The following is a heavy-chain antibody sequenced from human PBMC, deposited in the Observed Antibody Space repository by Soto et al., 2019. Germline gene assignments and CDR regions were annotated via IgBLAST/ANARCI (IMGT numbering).Heavy chain of an antibody. CDR2: IYSGGST. J-gene: IGHJ4*02. CDR1: GFTVSSNY. CDR3: ARGLSIAARGGVDY. D-gene: IGHD6-6*01. Sequence: EVQLVETGGGLIQPGGSLRLSCAASGFTVSSNYMTWVRQAPGKGLEWVSVIYSGGSTFYADSVKGRFTISRDKSKNTLYLQMTSLRAEDTAVYYCARGLSIAARGGVDYWGQGTLVTVSP. V-gene: IGHV3-53*02.